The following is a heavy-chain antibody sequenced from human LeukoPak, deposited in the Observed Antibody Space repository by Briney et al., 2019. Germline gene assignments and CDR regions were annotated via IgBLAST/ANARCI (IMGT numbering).Heavy chain of an antibody. CDR1: GFTFSAYA. D-gene: IGHD1-20*01. CDR3: ATHNNWRLEY. CDR2: INQDSSDI. V-gene: IGHV3-7*05. J-gene: IGHJ4*02. Sequence: GGSLRLSCEASGFTFSAYAMTWVRQAPGKGLEWLANINQDSSDIHYEDSVRGRFTISRDNAKNSVYLQMNSLRAEDTALYYCATHNNWRLEYWGQGTLVTVSS.